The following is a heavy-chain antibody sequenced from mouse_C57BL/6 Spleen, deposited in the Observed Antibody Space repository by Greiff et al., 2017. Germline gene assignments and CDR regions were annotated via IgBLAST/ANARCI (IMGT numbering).Heavy chain of an antibody. V-gene: IGHV1-81*01. D-gene: IGHD1-1*01. CDR3: ASPLLITTASYWYFDV. CDR1: GYTFTSYG. J-gene: IGHJ1*03. CDR2: IYPRSGNT. Sequence: QVQLKESGAELARPGASVKLSCKASGYTFTSYGISWMKQRTGQGLEWIGEIYPRSGNTYYNEKFKGKATLTADKSSSTAYMELRSLTSEDSAVYFCASPLLITTASYWYFDVWGTGTTVTVSS.